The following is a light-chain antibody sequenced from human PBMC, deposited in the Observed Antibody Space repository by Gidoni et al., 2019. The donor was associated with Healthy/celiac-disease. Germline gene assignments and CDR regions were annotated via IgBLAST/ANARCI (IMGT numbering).Light chain of an antibody. CDR2: AAS. Sequence: AIQMTQSPSSLSASEADRVSITCRASQGIRNDLGWYQQKPGKAPKHLIYAASSLQSGVPSRIGGSGSGTDFTLTISSQQPEDFATYYYQQDYKFPWTFGQGTKVEIK. J-gene: IGKJ1*01. CDR3: QQDYKFPWT. V-gene: IGKV1-6*01. CDR1: QGIRND.